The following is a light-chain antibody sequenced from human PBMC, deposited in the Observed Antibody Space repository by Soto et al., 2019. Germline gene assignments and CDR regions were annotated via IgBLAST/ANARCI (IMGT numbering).Light chain of an antibody. CDR2: AAS. CDR1: QSISSNS. CDR3: QRDS. Sequence: EIVLTQSPGTLSLSPGERATLSCRVSQSISSNSLAWYQQKPGQAHRLLIYAASSRATGIPDRFSGSGSGTDFTLTISRLEPEDFAVYYCQRDSVGQGTKLEIK. J-gene: IGKJ2*03. V-gene: IGKV3-20*01.